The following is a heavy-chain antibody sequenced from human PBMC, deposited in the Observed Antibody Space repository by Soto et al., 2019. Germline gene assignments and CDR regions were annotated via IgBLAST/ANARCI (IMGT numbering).Heavy chain of an antibody. J-gene: IGHJ6*03. V-gene: IGHV3-7*01. CDR3: ALPRYNWNDAPYYYYMDV. CDR2: IKQDGSEK. CDR1: GFTFSSYW. Sequence: GGSLRLSCAASGFTFSSYWMSWVRQAPGKGLEWVANIKQDGSEKYYVDSVKGRFTISRDNAKNSLYLQMNSLRAEDTAVYYCALPRYNWNDAPYYYYMDVWGKGTTVTVSS. D-gene: IGHD1-1*01.